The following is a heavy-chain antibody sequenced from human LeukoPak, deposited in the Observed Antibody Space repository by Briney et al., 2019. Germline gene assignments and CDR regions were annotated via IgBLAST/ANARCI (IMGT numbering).Heavy chain of an antibody. CDR2: ISGGGSA. CDR1: GFTFNTYG. Sequence: GGSLRLSCTVSGFTFNTYGMSWVRQAPGKGLEWVSAISGGGSAFYGDSVKGRFTISRDTSKNTLYLQMNSLSAEDTALYYCAKCIASGSYSFRFDYWGQGTLITVSS. CDR3: AKCIASGSYSFRFDY. J-gene: IGHJ4*02. V-gene: IGHV3-23*01. D-gene: IGHD3-10*01.